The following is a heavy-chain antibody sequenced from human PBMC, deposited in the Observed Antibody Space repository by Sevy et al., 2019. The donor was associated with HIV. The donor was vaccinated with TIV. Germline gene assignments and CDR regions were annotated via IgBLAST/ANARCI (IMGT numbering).Heavy chain of an antibody. CDR3: AKDGSSSWYHGYFQH. J-gene: IGHJ1*01. CDR1: GFTFSSYA. Sequence: GGSLRLSCAASGFTFSSYAMSWVRQAPGKGLEWVSAISGSGGSTYYADSGKGRFTISRDNSKNTLYLQMNSLRAEDTAVYYCAKDGSSSWYHGYFQHWGQGTLVTVSS. V-gene: IGHV3-23*01. CDR2: ISGSGGST. D-gene: IGHD6-13*01.